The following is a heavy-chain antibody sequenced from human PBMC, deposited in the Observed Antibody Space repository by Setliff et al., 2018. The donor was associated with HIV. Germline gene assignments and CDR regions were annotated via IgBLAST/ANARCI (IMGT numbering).Heavy chain of an antibody. Sequence: ASVKVSCKASGYTFTSYYIHWVRQAPGQRLEWMGWINAGNGNTKYSQKFQGRVTMTRDTSTSTVYMELSSLRSEDTAVYYCARDRVRITIFGANDASDIWGQGTMVTVSS. D-gene: IGHD3-3*01. CDR1: GYTFTSYY. CDR2: INAGNGNT. V-gene: IGHV1-3*01. CDR3: ARDRVRITIFGANDASDI. J-gene: IGHJ3*02.